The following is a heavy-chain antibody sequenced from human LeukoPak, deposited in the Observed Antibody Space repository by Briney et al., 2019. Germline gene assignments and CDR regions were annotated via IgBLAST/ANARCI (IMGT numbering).Heavy chain of an antibody. CDR2: ISSSGSTI. CDR3: ARPRIGCSSTSCSRNTYYYYYMDV. V-gene: IGHV3-11*01. CDR1: GFTFSDYY. J-gene: IGHJ6*03. Sequence: PGGSLRLSCAASGFTFSDYYMSWIRQAPGKGLEWVSYISSSGSTIYYADSVKGRFTISRDNAKNSLYLQMNSLRADDTAVYYCARPRIGCSSTSCSRNTYYYYYMDVWGKGTTVTISS. D-gene: IGHD2-2*01.